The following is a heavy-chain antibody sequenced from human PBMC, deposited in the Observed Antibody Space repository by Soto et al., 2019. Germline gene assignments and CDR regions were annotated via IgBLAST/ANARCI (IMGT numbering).Heavy chain of an antibody. CDR1: GGSISSSSYY. D-gene: IGHD5-12*01. CDR2: IYYSGST. Sequence: SETLSLTCTVSGGSISSSSYYWGWIRQPPGKGLEWIGSIYYSGSTYYNPSLKSRVTISVDTSKNQFSLKPSSVTAADTAVYYCASGRHSGYDYDYWGQGTLVNVSS. J-gene: IGHJ4*02. CDR3: ASGRHSGYDYDY. V-gene: IGHV4-39*01.